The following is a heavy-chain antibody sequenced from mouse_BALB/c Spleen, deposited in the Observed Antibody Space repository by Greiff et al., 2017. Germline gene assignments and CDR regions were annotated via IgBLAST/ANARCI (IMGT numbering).Heavy chain of an antibody. CDR3: AKHARIISTVIDYFDY. CDR2: IWGGGST. D-gene: IGHD2-1*01. J-gene: IGHJ2*01. Sequence: QVQLKESGPGLVAPSQSLSITCTVSGFSFTDYGVSWIRQPPGQGLEWLGVIWGGGSTNYNSALKSRLSISKDNSKSQVFLKMNSLQTADTAMYYCAKHARIISTVIDYFDYWGQGTTLTVSS. CDR1: GFSFTDYG. V-gene: IGHV2-6-5*01.